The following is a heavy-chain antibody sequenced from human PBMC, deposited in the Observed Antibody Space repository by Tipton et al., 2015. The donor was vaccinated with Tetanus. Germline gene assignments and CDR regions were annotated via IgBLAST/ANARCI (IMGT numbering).Heavy chain of an antibody. J-gene: IGHJ4*02. D-gene: IGHD6-19*01. CDR3: AKDRVGGGYSSGWTFDY. V-gene: IGHV3-30-3*01. Sequence: SLRLSCAASGFTFSSYAMHWVRQAPGKGLEWVAVISYDGSNKYYADSVKGRFTISRDNSKNTLYLQMNSLRAEDTAVYYCAKDRVGGGYSSGWTFDYWGQGTLVTVSS. CDR1: GFTFSSYA. CDR2: ISYDGSNK.